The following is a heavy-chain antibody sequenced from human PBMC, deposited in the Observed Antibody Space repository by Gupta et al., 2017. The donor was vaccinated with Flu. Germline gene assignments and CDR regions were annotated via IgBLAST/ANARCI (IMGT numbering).Heavy chain of an antibody. J-gene: IGHJ4*02. V-gene: IGHV4-34*01. CDR3: ARLYSSSLPFDY. D-gene: IGHD6-6*01. Sequence: QVQLQQWGAGLLKPSETLSLTCAVYGGSFSGYYWSWIRQPPGKGLEWIGEINHSGSTNYNPSLKSRVTISVDTSKNQFSLKLSSVTAADTAVYYCARLYSSSLPFDYWGQGTLVTVSS. CDR2: INHSGST. CDR1: GGSFSGYY.